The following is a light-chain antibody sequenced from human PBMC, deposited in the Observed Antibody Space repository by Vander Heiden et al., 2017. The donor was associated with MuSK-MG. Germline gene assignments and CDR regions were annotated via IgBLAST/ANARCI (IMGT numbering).Light chain of an antibody. CDR2: AAS. Sequence: DNQTTQSPAALFASVGDRVTITCRASQSSSSYLHWYPQKPGKAPKLLIYAASSLPSGVPSRFSGSGSGSDFTLTISRLQPADFATYFCQQGDSTIFTFGHGTKVXIK. CDR3: QQGDSTIFT. CDR1: QSSSSY. J-gene: IGKJ3*01. V-gene: IGKV1-39*01.